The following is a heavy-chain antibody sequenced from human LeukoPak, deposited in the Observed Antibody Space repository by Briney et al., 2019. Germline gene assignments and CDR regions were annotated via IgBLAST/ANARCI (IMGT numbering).Heavy chain of an antibody. CDR2: LYYSGSS. Sequence: PSETLSLTCSVSGASISSTSSYWGWIRQPPGKGLEWIGSLYYSGSSYYNPSLKSRVTISVDTSKNQFSLKLSSVTAADTAVYYCARHKYYYDSSARGSAFDIWGQGTMVTVSS. D-gene: IGHD3-22*01. CDR3: ARHKYYYDSSARGSAFDI. J-gene: IGHJ3*02. CDR1: GASISSTSSY. V-gene: IGHV4-39*01.